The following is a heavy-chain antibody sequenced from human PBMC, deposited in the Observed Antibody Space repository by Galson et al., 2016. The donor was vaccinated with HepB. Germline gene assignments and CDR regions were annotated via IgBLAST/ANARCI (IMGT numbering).Heavy chain of an antibody. J-gene: IGHJ5*02. CDR1: GYTFTSYG. CDR2: ISGYNSNT. V-gene: IGHV1-18*01. D-gene: IGHD1-14*01. CDR3: ARRTLPGSFDP. Sequence: SVKVSCKASGYTFTSYGINWIRQAPGQGLEWMGSISGYNSNTNYAQKVQGRVTMTIDTSTSTAYMELRSLRSDDTAVYYCARRTLPGSFDPWGQGTLVAVSS.